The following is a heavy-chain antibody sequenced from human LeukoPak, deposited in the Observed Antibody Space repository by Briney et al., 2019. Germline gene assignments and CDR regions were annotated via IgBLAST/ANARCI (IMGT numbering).Heavy chain of an antibody. V-gene: IGHV3-7*01. J-gene: IGHJ4*02. Sequence: PGGSLRLSCAASGFTFSSYWMSSVRQAPGKGLEWVANIKQDGSEKYYVDSVKGRFTISRDNAKNSLYLQMNSLRAEDTAVYYCERDDEEAAVAGFFDYWGQGTLVTVSS. CDR1: GFTFSSYW. D-gene: IGHD6-19*01. CDR3: ERDDEEAAVAGFFDY. CDR2: IKQDGSEK.